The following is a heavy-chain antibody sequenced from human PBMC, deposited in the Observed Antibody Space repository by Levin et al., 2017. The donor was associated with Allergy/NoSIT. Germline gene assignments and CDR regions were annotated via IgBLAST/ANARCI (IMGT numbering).Heavy chain of an antibody. V-gene: IGHV4-34*01. Sequence: TSETLSLTCAVYGGSFSGYYWSWIRQPPGKGLEWIGEINHSGSTNYNPSLKSRVTISVDTSKNQFSLKPSSVTAADTAVYYCARGYSSSWYGRGFDYWGQGTLVTVSS. J-gene: IGHJ4*02. D-gene: IGHD6-13*01. CDR3: ARGYSSSWYGRGFDY. CDR2: INHSGST. CDR1: GGSFSGYY.